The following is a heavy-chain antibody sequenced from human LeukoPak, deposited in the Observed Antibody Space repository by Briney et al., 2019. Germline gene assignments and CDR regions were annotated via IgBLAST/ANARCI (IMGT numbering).Heavy chain of an antibody. J-gene: IGHJ4*02. CDR3: ARAGYGDPHFDF. CDR1: GFTFSRYD. V-gene: IGHV3-13*05. CDR2: IGTVGDP. Sequence: GGSLRLSCAASGFTFSRYDMHWVRQATGKGLEWVSAIGTVGDPYYPGSVKGRFTISRDNSKNTLYLQMNSLRAEDTAAYYCARAGYGDPHFDFWGQGTLVTVSS. D-gene: IGHD4-17*01.